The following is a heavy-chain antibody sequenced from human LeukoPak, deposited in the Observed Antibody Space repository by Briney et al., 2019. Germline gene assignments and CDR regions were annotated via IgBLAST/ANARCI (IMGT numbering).Heavy chain of an antibody. CDR2: IYPGDSDT. Sequence: GESLKISCKGSGYSFTSYWIGWVRQMPGKGLEWMGIIYPGDSDTRYSPSFQGQVTISADKSISTAYLQWSSLKASDTAMYYCARSSEGDSSSWHNWFDPWGQGTLVTVSS. V-gene: IGHV5-51*01. D-gene: IGHD6-13*01. CDR1: GYSFTSYW. CDR3: ARSSEGDSSSWHNWFDP. J-gene: IGHJ5*02.